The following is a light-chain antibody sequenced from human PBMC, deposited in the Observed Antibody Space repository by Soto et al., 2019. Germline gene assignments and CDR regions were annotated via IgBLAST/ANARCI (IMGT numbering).Light chain of an antibody. Sequence: EIVMTQSPATLSVSPGERATLSCRASQSVSSNLAWYQQKPGQAPRLLIYRASTRATSFPARFSGSGSGTEFTLTISTLQSEDFAVYYCQQYNNWPRTFGQGTKVDIK. J-gene: IGKJ1*01. CDR2: RAS. V-gene: IGKV3-15*01. CDR3: QQYNNWPRT. CDR1: QSVSSN.